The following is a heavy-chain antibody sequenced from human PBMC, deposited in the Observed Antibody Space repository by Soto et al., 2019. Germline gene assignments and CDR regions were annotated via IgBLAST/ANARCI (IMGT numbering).Heavy chain of an antibody. CDR2: IYSGGST. CDR3: ARNYYSSGYPDYYFDY. Sequence: EVQLVESGGGLVQPGGSLRLSCAASGFTVSSNYMSWVRQAPGKGLEWVSVIYSGGSTYYADSVKGRFTISRDNSKNTLYLQMNSLRAEDTAVYYCARNYYSSGYPDYYFDYWGQGTLVTVSS. D-gene: IGHD3-22*01. J-gene: IGHJ4*02. V-gene: IGHV3-66*01. CDR1: GFTVSSNY.